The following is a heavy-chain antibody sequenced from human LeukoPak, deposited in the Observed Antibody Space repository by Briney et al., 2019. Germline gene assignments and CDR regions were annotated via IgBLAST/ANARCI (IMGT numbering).Heavy chain of an antibody. Sequence: GGSLRLSCAASGFTFSTYAMTWVRQAPGKGLEWVSGMVGSGDTYYADSAKGRFTISRDNSKNTVYLQMNSLRVEDTAIYYCAKDLHYNDGRWEFDPWGQGTLVTVSS. CDR2: MVGSGDT. CDR3: AKDLHYNDGRWEFDP. J-gene: IGHJ5*02. V-gene: IGHV3-23*01. D-gene: IGHD5-24*01. CDR1: GFTFSTYA.